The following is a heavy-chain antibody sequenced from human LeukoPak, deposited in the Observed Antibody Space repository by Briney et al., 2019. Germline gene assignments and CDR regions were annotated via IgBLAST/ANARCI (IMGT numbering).Heavy chain of an antibody. CDR2: IYHSGST. D-gene: IGHD3-22*01. V-gene: IGHV4-38-2*02. Sequence: PSETLSLTCTVSGYSISSGYYWGWIRQPPGKGLEWIGSIYHSGSTYYNPSLKSRVTISVDTSKNQFSLKLSSVTAADTAVYYCAGDYYDSSGRTLDFDYWGQGTLVTVSS. CDR1: GYSISSGYY. J-gene: IGHJ4*02. CDR3: AGDYYDSSGRTLDFDY.